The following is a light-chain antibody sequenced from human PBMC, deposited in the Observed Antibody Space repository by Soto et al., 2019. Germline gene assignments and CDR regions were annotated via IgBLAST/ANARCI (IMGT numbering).Light chain of an antibody. CDR2: SAS. CDR3: QQFNNWPPLT. Sequence: EVVMTQSPATLSVSPGERVTLSCRASQFVSTNLAWYQQKPGQAPRLLIYSASTRATGIPARFSGSGSGTEFTLTISSIQSEDFGVYYCQQFNNWPPLTFGGGTKVEIK. V-gene: IGKV3-15*01. J-gene: IGKJ4*01. CDR1: QFVSTN.